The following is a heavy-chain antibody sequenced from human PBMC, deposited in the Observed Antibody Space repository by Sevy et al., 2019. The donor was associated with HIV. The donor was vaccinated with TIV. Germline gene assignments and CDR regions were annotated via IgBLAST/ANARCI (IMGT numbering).Heavy chain of an antibody. CDR3: AKDMIVVVGEALDA. V-gene: IGHV3-23*01. J-gene: IGHJ3*01. D-gene: IGHD3-22*01. CDR2: ISGSGGET. Sequence: GGSLRLSCAASEFTFRNYAMNWVRQAPGKGLEWVSSISGSGGETYYADSVKGRFTISRDKSKNTLYLQMNSLRVEDTAVYYCAKDMIVVVGEALDAWGQGTMVTVSS. CDR1: EFTFRNYA.